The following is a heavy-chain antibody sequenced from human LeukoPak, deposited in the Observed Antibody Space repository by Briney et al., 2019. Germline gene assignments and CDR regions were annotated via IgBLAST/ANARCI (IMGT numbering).Heavy chain of an antibody. J-gene: IGHJ4*02. CDR2: ISSSGSTI. Sequence: GGSLRLSCAASGFTFSSYEMNWVRQAPGKGLEWVSYISSSGSTIYYADSVKGRFTISRDNAKNSLYLQMNSLRAEDTAVYYCARQPYSSGWYFDYWGQGTLVTVSS. CDR1: GFTFSSYE. CDR3: ARQPYSSGWYFDY. D-gene: IGHD6-19*01. V-gene: IGHV3-48*03.